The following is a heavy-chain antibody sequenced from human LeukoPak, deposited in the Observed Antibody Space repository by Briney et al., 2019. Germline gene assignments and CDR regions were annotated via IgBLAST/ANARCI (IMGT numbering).Heavy chain of an antibody. Sequence: GASVKVSCKVSGYTLTELSMHWVRQAPGKGLEWMGGFSPEDGETIYAEKFQGRVTMTEDTSTDTAYMELSSLRSEDTAVYYCATALYSSSWYKGYWGQGTLVTVSS. CDR1: GYTLTELS. J-gene: IGHJ4*02. CDR3: ATALYSSSWYKGY. D-gene: IGHD6-13*01. CDR2: FSPEDGET. V-gene: IGHV1-24*01.